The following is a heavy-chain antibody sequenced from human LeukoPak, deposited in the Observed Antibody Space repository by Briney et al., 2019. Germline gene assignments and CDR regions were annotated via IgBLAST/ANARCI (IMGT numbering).Heavy chain of an antibody. D-gene: IGHD2-21*01. CDR2: IYSGGST. CDR1: GFTVSSNY. Sequence: GGSLRLSCAASGFTVSSNYMSWVRQAPGKGLEWVSVIYSGGSTYYADSVKGRFSISRDNSKNTLYLQMDSLRGEDTAVYYCAKDFRIGYSAHFDYWGQGALVTVSS. V-gene: IGHV3-53*01. CDR3: AKDFRIGYSAHFDY. J-gene: IGHJ4*02.